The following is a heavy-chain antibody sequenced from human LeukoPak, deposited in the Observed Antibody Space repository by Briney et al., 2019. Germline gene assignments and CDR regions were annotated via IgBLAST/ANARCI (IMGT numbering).Heavy chain of an antibody. CDR3: ARGAYYDFWSPPLCMDV. Sequence: KPSETLSLTCAVSGGSISSGGYSWSWIRQPPGKGLEWIGYIYHSGSTYYNPSLKSRVTISVDRSKNQFSLKLSSVTAADTAVYYCARGAYYDFWSPPLCMDVWGQGTTVTVSS. V-gene: IGHV4-30-2*01. CDR1: GGSISSGGYS. J-gene: IGHJ6*02. D-gene: IGHD3-3*01. CDR2: IYHSGST.